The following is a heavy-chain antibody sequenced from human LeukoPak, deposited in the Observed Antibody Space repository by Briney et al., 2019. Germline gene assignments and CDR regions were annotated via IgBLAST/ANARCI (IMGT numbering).Heavy chain of an antibody. D-gene: IGHD6-19*01. V-gene: IGHV1-69*06. Sequence: ASVKVSCKASGGTFSSYAISWVRQAPGQGLEWMGGIIPIFGTANYAQKFQGRVTITADKSTSTAYMELSSLRSEDTAVYYCARAGSSGWYQAGFDYWGQGTLVTVSS. CDR3: ARAGSSGWYQAGFDY. J-gene: IGHJ4*02. CDR1: GGTFSSYA. CDR2: IIPIFGTA.